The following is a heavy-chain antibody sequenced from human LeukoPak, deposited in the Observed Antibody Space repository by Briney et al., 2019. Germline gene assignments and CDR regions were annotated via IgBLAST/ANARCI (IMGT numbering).Heavy chain of an antibody. J-gene: IGHJ4*02. CDR1: GGSIRSYY. CDR3: ARTYCSGGSCHFDY. CDR2: IYYSGST. V-gene: IGHV4-59*08. D-gene: IGHD2-15*01. Sequence: SETLSLTCTVSGGSIRSYYWSWIRQPPGKGPEWIGYIYYSGSTDSNPSLKSRVTISVDTSKNQFSLKLSSVTAADTAVYYCARTYCSGGSCHFDYWGQGTLVTVSS.